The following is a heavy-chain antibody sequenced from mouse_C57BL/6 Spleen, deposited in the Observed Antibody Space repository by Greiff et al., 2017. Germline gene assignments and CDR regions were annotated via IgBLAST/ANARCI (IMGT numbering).Heavy chain of an antibody. CDR3: ARLYYYGSSSWYFDV. CDR1: GYTFTSYW. V-gene: IGHV1-52*01. J-gene: IGHJ1*03. CDR2: IDPSDSET. D-gene: IGHD1-1*01. Sequence: QVQLQQPGAELVRPGSSVKLSCKASGYTFTSYWMHWVKQRPIQGLEWIGNIDPSDSETHYNQQFKDKATLTVDKSSSTAYMQLSSLTSEDSAVYYCARLYYYGSSSWYFDVWGTGTTVTVSS.